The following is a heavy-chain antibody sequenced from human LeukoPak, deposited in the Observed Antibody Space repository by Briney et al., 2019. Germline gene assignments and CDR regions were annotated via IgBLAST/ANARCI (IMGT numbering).Heavy chain of an antibody. V-gene: IGHV3-30*02. CDR3: ASEAYCGGDCYLGFDY. CDR1: GFTFSSYG. J-gene: IGHJ4*02. CDR2: IRYDGSNK. D-gene: IGHD2-21*02. Sequence: GGSLRLSCAASGFTFSSYGMHWVRQAPGKGLEWVAFIRYDGSNKYYADSVKGRFTISRDNSKNTLYLQMNSPRAEDTAVYYCASEAYCGGDCYLGFDYWGQGTLVTVSS.